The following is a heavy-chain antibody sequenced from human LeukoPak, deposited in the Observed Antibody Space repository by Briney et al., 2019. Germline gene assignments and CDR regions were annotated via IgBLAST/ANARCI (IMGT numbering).Heavy chain of an antibody. CDR2: INHSGST. CDR1: GGSFSGYY. CDR3: ARGGYGSGYYYFDY. V-gene: IGHV4-34*01. J-gene: IGHJ4*02. Sequence: SETLSLTCAVYGGSFSGYYWSWIRQPPGKGLEWIGEINHSGSTNYNPSLKSRVTISVDTSKNQFFLKLSSVTAADTAVYYCARGGYGSGYYYFDYWGQGTLVTVSS. D-gene: IGHD3-22*01.